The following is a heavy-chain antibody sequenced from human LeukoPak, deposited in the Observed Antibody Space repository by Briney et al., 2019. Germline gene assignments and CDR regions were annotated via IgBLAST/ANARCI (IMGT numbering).Heavy chain of an antibody. CDR1: GFSFSNYA. CDR2: ISAGGGST. D-gene: IGHD1-26*01. J-gene: IGHJ4*02. V-gene: IGHV3-23*01. CDR3: AKDRAFTAGKEY. Sequence: GGSLRLSCAASGFSFSNYAMTWVRQAPGKGLEWVSVISAGGGSTYYADSVKGRFTISRDNSKNTLYLQMNSLRAEDTAVYYCAKDRAFTAGKEYWGQGTVVTVSS.